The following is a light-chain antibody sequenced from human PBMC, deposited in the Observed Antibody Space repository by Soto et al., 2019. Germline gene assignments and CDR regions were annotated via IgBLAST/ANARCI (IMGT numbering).Light chain of an antibody. Sequence: EVVMTQSPATLTVSPGEGVTLSCRANQGIGDTLAWYQHKPGQTPRLLIYGASSRATGIPDRFSGSGSGTDFTLTISRLEPEDFAVYYCQQYGSSPFTFGPGTKVDIK. V-gene: IGKV3-20*01. J-gene: IGKJ3*01. CDR3: QQYGSSPFT. CDR1: QGIGDT. CDR2: GAS.